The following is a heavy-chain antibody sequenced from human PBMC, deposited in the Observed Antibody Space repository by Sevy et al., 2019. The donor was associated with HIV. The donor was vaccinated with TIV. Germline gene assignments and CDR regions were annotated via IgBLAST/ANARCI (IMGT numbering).Heavy chain of an antibody. V-gene: IGHV3-30*04. D-gene: IGHD4-17*01. CDR2: ISYDGSNK. CDR3: ARGHDYGDYDYYYGMDV. CDR1: GFTFSSYA. Sequence: GGSLRLSCAASGFTFSSYAMHWVRQAPGKGLEWVAVISYDGSNKYYADSVKGRFTISRDNSKNTLYLQMNSLRAEDTAVYYCARGHDYGDYDYYYGMDVWGQGTTVTVSS. J-gene: IGHJ6*02.